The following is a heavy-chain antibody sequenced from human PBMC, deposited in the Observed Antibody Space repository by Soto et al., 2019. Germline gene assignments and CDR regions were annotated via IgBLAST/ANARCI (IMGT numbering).Heavy chain of an antibody. CDR1: GFTFSSYG. Sequence: QVQLVESGGGVVQPGRSLRLSCAASGFTFSSYGMHWVRQAPGKGLEWVALISYDGSNKYYADSVKGRFTISRDNSKNTLYLQMNSLRAEDTAVYYCAKDGVRGDIVSYFDYWGQGTLVTVSS. J-gene: IGHJ4*02. V-gene: IGHV3-30*18. D-gene: IGHD3-10*01. CDR3: AKDGVRGDIVSYFDY. CDR2: ISYDGSNK.